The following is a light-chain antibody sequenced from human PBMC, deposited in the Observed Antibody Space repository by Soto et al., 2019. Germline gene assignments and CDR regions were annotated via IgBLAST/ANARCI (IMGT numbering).Light chain of an antibody. J-gene: IGLJ2*01. CDR2: EVS. CDR1: SSDIGDRNF. CDR3: SSYTTPPTK. V-gene: IGLV2-14*01. Sequence: QSALTQPASVSGSPGQSITISCTGTSSDIGDRNFVSWHQQHPGKAPKVLIYEVSNRPSGVSNRFSGSKSGNTAFLTISGLQPDDEADYYCSSYTTPPTKFGGGTKLTVL.